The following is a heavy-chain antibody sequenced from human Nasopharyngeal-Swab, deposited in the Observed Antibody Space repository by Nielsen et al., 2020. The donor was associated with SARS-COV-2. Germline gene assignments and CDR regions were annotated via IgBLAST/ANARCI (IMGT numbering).Heavy chain of an antibody. V-gene: IGHV1-69*13. CDR1: GGSFSTYA. CDR3: ARDVHGGSWVFDY. J-gene: IGHJ4*02. Sequence: SVKVSCKASGGSFSTYAFSWVRQAPGQGLEWMGGIIPSFSRGNYAQKFQDRVTITSDEATSTAYMELSSLRSEDTAVYYCARDVHGGSWVFDYWGQGTLVTVSS. CDR2: IIPSFSRG. D-gene: IGHD2-15*01.